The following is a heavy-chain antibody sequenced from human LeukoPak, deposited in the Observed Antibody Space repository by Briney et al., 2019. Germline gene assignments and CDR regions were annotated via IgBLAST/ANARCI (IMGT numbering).Heavy chain of an antibody. J-gene: IGHJ4*02. Sequence: PGGSLRLSCAASGFTFDDYAMRWVRQAPGKGLEWVSGISWNSGSIGYADSVKGRFTISRDNAKNSLYLQMNSLRAEDTALYYCAKAAVANYFDYWGQGTLVTVSS. V-gene: IGHV3-9*01. CDR2: ISWNSGSI. CDR1: GFTFDDYA. D-gene: IGHD6-19*01. CDR3: AKAAVANYFDY.